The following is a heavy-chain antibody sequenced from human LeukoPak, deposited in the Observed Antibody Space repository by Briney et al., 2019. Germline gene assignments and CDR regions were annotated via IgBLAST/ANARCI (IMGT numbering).Heavy chain of an antibody. J-gene: IGHJ4*02. D-gene: IGHD3-10*01. Sequence: GGSLRLSCAASGFTFSSYAMHWVRQAPGKGLEWVAVISYDGSNKYYADSVNGRFTISRDNSKNTLYLQMNSLRAEDTAVYHCAKDFEDYYGSGSYYFGYWGQGTLVTVSS. V-gene: IGHV3-30-3*02. CDR2: ISYDGSNK. CDR3: AKDFEDYYGSGSYYFGY. CDR1: GFTFSSYA.